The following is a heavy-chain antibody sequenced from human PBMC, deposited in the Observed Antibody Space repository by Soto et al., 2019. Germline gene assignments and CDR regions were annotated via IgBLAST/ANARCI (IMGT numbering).Heavy chain of an antibody. Sequence: GASVKVSCKASGYTFTSYDINWVRQATGQGLEWMGWMKPNSGNTGYAQKFQGRVTMTRNTSISTAYMELSSLRSEDTAVYYCARGLVVYGDYKVVRLYYYYYYMDVWGKGTTVTVSS. V-gene: IGHV1-8*01. CDR1: GYTFTSYD. CDR3: ARGLVVYGDYKVVRLYYYYYYMDV. D-gene: IGHD4-17*01. J-gene: IGHJ6*03. CDR2: MKPNSGNT.